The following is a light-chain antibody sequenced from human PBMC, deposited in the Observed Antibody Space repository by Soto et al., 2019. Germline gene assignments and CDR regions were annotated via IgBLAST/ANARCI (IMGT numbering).Light chain of an antibody. Sequence: EIVLTQSPGTLSLSPGERATLSCRASQRVSSGYLAWYQQKPGQAPRLVLLRIFTRAIGVPARFSGSGSETEFTLTISGLQSEDSAFYYCQQYNKWPITFGQGTRLEIK. V-gene: IGKV3-15*01. J-gene: IGKJ5*01. CDR3: QQYNKWPIT. CDR2: RIF. CDR1: QRVSSGY.